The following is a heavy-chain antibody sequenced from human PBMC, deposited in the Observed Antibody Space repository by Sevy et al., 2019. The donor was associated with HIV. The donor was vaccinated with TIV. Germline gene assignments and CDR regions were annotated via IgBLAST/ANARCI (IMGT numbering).Heavy chain of an antibody. CDR3: AKGAGRVGKGGGGMDV. V-gene: IGHV3-30*18. CDR1: GFTFSNYG. CDR2: ISDDASTK. Sequence: GGSLRLSCAASGFTFSNYGVHWVRQAPGKGLEWVAVISDDASTKNDADSAKGRFTISRDNSQNTLHLQMNSLRVEDTAVYYCAKGAGRVGKGGGGMDVWGQG. J-gene: IGHJ6*02. D-gene: IGHD1-26*01.